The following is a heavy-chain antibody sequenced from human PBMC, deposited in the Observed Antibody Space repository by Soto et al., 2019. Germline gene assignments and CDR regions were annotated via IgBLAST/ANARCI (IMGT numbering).Heavy chain of an antibody. V-gene: IGHV3-23*01. CDR2: ISGSCGST. Sequence: EVQLLESGGGLVQPGGSLRLSCEASGCTFSSYAMSWVRQAPGKGLEWVSAISGSCGSTYYADYVKGRFTISRDDSKNTLDLQMNSLIAEDTAVDYCAKEGDMIGYYLYYFDYWGQGTLVTVSS. D-gene: IGHD3-9*01. J-gene: IGHJ4*02. CDR3: AKEGDMIGYYLYYFDY. CDR1: GCTFSSYA.